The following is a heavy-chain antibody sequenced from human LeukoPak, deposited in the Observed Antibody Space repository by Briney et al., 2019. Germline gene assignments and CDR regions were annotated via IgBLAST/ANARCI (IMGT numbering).Heavy chain of an antibody. V-gene: IGHV4-59*08. CDR2: IFYNGVT. CDR3: ARHDAVPVIRRGFDF. D-gene: IGHD2-21*02. Sequence: PSETLSLTCTVSGGSLINYYWSWLRQPPGKGLEWIGYIFYNGVTYYNPSLQSRVTISVDTSKNQFSLNLNSVTVADTAVYFCARHDAVPVIRRGFDFWGQGTLVTVSS. CDR1: GGSLINYY. J-gene: IGHJ4*02.